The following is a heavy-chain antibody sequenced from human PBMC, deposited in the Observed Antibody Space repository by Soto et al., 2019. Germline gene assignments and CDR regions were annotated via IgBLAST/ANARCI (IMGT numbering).Heavy chain of an antibody. Sequence: QVQLVESGGGVVQPGRSLRLSCAASGLTFSCYGMHWVRQAPGKGLEGVACIRCDGSKKVYADSVKGRFTISRDNSKNTLYLQMNSLRAEDTDVYSCAGGSLSVCSWGQGTLGTVSS. D-gene: IGHD3-16*02. CDR3: AGGSLSVCS. CDR1: GLTFSCYG. V-gene: IGHV3-30*02. CDR2: IRCDGSKK. J-gene: IGHJ5*02.